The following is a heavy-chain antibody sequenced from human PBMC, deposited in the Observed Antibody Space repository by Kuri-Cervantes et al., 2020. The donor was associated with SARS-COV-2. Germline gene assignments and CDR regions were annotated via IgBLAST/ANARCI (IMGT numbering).Heavy chain of an antibody. Sequence: SETLSLTCSLSGGSHSSYYWSWIRQPPGKGLEWIGYNYYSGSTNYNPSLKSRVTISVDTSKNQFSLKLSSVTAADTAVYYCAREGAYYYDSSGYFAYWGQGALVTVSS. CDR3: AREGAYYYDSSGYFAY. J-gene: IGHJ4*02. CDR2: NYYSGST. D-gene: IGHD3-22*01. V-gene: IGHV4-59*12. CDR1: GGSHSSYY.